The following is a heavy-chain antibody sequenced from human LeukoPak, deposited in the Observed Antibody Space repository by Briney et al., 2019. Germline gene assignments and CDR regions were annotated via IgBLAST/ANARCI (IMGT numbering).Heavy chain of an antibody. Sequence: ASVKVSCKASGYTFTGHYMLWVRQAPGQGLEWIVRINPNSGGTNYAQKFQGTVTMTRDTSISTDYMELSSLRSDDTAVYYCARDREVGSTDDAFDIWGQGTMVTVSS. J-gene: IGHJ3*02. CDR3: ARDREVGSTDDAFDI. CDR2: INPNSGGT. CDR1: GYTFTGHY. D-gene: IGHD1-26*01. V-gene: IGHV1-2*06.